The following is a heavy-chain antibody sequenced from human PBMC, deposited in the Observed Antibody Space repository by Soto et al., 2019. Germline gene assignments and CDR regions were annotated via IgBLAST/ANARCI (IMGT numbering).Heavy chain of an antibody. Sequence: SETLSLTCSVSGYSVTSSDYYWAWIRQPPGKGLEWIGSMFHSGLTYYNPSLKSRVTLSVDTSKNQFSVRLNSVTAADTAVYYCAPLSVSLSGPYGIHVWGQGTTVTVSS. D-gene: IGHD2-15*01. J-gene: IGHJ6*02. CDR3: APLSVSLSGPYGIHV. CDR2: MFHSGLT. V-gene: IGHV4-39*01. CDR1: GYSVTSSDYY.